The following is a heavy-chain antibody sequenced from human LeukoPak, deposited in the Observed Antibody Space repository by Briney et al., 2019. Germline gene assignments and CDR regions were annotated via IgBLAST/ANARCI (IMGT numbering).Heavy chain of an antibody. CDR2: ISGRGDRT. CDR1: GFTFSSYA. V-gene: IGHV3-23*01. Sequence: VGSLRLSCAASGFTFSSYAMSWVRQAPGKGLEWVSAISGRGDRTYYVDSVKGRFTISRDNSKNTLYLQMNSLRAEDTAVYYCAKEQSSSGFFDYWGQGTLVTVSS. J-gene: IGHJ4*02. D-gene: IGHD6-6*01. CDR3: AKEQSSSGFFDY.